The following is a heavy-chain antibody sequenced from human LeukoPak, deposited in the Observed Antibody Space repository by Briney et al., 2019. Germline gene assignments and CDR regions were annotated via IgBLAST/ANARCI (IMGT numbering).Heavy chain of an antibody. CDR2: FDPEDNET. CDR3: IILTGLLLSAFDI. D-gene: IGHD1-26*01. J-gene: IGHJ3*02. Sequence: ASVKVSCKVSGYTLTELSMHWVRQAPGKGLEWMGGFDPEDNETKYAQKFQGRVTMTEDTSADTGYMELSSLRSENTAVYYCIILTGLLLSAFDIWGQGTMVTVSS. V-gene: IGHV1-24*01. CDR1: GYTLTELS.